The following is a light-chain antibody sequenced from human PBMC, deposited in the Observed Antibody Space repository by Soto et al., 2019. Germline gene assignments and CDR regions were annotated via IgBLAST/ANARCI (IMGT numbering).Light chain of an antibody. Sequence: QSVLTQPPSASGTPGQRVTISCSGSSSNIGSNYVYWYQQLPGTAPKLLVYSNNQRPSGVPDRFSGSKSGTSASLAISGLRSEDEADYYCAAWDDSLSGYVF. J-gene: IGLJ1*01. CDR2: SNN. CDR3: AAWDDSLSGYV. V-gene: IGLV1-47*02. CDR1: SSNIGSNY.